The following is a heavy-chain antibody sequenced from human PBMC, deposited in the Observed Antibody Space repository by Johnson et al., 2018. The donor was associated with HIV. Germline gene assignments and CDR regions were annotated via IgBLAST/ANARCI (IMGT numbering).Heavy chain of an antibody. CDR2: IYSGGST. J-gene: IGHJ3*02. D-gene: IGHD6-19*01. Sequence: VQLVESGGGVVRPGGSLRLSCAASGFTFDDYGMSWVRQAPGKGLEWVSVIYSGGSTYYADSVKGRFTISRDNSKNTLYLQMNSLRAEDTAVYYCARDWGLYSSGWYVDAFDIWGQGTMVTVSS. CDR1: GFTFDDYG. V-gene: IGHV3-66*02. CDR3: ARDWGLYSSGWYVDAFDI.